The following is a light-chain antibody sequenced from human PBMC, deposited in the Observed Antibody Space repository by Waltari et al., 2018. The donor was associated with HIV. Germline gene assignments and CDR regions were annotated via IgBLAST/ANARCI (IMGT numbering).Light chain of an antibody. J-gene: IGLJ3*02. Sequence: QSALTQPASVSGSPGQSVTISCTGTRSDLGVYNYVSWYQQHPGKTPKLMNFDVSKRPSGVSDRFSGSKSGNTASLTISGLQAEDEADYYCSSYTTSSSWVFGGGTKLTVL. CDR3: SSYTTSSSWV. V-gene: IGLV2-14*03. CDR1: RSDLGVYNY. CDR2: DVS.